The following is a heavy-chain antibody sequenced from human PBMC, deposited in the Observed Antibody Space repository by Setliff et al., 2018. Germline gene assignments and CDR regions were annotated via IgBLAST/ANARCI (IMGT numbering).Heavy chain of an antibody. CDR2: IYTSGTT. V-gene: IGHV4-59*08. CDR1: GASISSYY. J-gene: IGHJ6*03. D-gene: IGHD3-10*01. Sequence: SETLSLTCSVSGASISSYYWSWIRQPPGKGLEWIGYIYTSGTTKYNPSLKSRVTISIDTSKSQFSLNLSSVTAADTAVYYCARHVGSRSRGYNYYYYYMDVWGKGTTVTVSS. CDR3: ARHVGSRSRGYNYYYYYMDV.